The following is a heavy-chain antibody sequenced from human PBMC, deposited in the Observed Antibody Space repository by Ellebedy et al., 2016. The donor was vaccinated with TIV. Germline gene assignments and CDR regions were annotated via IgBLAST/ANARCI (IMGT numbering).Heavy chain of an antibody. Sequence: SGPTLVXPTQTLTLTCTFSGFSLRSSGVTVGWIRQPPGKALEWLALIYWNDDKRYSPSLKSRLTITKDTSKNPVVLTLTKMDPVDTATYYCARFLYRDFVKFFDSWGQGTLVTVSS. V-gene: IGHV2-5*01. CDR2: IYWNDDK. D-gene: IGHD4-17*01. CDR1: GFSLRSSGVT. CDR3: ARFLYRDFVKFFDS. J-gene: IGHJ4*02.